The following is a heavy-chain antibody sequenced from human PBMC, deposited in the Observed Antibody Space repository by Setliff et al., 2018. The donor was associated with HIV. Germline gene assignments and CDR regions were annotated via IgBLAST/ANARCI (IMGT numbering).Heavy chain of an antibody. CDR2: IIPIYGTA. J-gene: IGHJ3*02. CDR3: ARDGGYSGHQWFGDAFDI. V-gene: IGHV1-69*13. D-gene: IGHD5-12*01. Sequence: EASVKVSCKASGYTFSRYGISWVRQAPGQGLEWMGGIIPIYGTANSAQKFQGRVTITADESTSTAYMELSTLRSEDTAVYFCARDGGYSGHQWFGDAFDIWGQGTM. CDR1: GYTFSRYG.